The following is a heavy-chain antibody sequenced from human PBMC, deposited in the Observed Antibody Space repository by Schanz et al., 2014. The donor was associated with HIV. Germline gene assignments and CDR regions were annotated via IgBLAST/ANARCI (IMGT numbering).Heavy chain of an antibody. CDR1: GFPFAAYA. Sequence: EVLLVESGGGFVQPGGSLRLSCATSGFPFAAYAMTWVRQAPGKGLEWVSAIDGVGDNTYYADSVKGRFTISRDNARTSLYLQMNSLRAEDTAVYYCARVFGRTYGLPDYWGQGTLVTVSS. V-gene: IGHV3-23*04. CDR3: ARVFGRTYGLPDY. D-gene: IGHD3-10*01. J-gene: IGHJ4*02. CDR2: IDGVGDNT.